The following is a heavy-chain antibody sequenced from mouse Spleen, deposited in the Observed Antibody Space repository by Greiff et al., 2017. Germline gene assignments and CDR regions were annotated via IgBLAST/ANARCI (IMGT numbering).Heavy chain of an antibody. CDR3: ARQSYYGSSYAHYYAMDY. J-gene: IGHJ4*01. CDR1: GFTFSSYA. CDR2: ISSGGSYT. D-gene: IGHD1-1*01. Sequence: DVMLVESGGGLVKPGGSLKLSCAASGFTFSSYAMSWVRQTPEKRLEWVATISSGGSYTYYPDSVKGRFTISRDNAKNTLYLQMSSLRSEDTAMYYCARQSYYGSSYAHYYAMDYWGQGTSVTVSS. V-gene: IGHV5-9-1*01.